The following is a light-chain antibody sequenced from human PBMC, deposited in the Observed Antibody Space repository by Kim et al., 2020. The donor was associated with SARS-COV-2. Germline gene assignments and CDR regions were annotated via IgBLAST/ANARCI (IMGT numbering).Light chain of an antibody. V-gene: IGLV10-54*04. CDR1: NNNVGNQG. J-gene: IGLJ3*02. Sequence: PTATLTCTGNNNNVGNQGAAWLQQHQGHPPKLLSYRNNNRPSGISERFSASRSGDTASLTITGLQPEDETDYYCSAWDSSLSVWVFGGGTKVTVL. CDR3: SAWDSSLSVWV. CDR2: RNN.